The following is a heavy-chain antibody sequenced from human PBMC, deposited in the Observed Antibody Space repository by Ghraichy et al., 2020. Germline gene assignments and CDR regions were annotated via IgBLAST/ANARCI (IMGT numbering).Heavy chain of an antibody. Sequence: SETLSLTCTVSRGSVSSSSYYWSWMRPPPGKGLEWIGYIHYRGSTNYSPSLKSRVTISLDTSKNQVSLKLSSVTAADTAVYYCARALNPLYYSGLGSPLMDVWGQGATVTVSS. CDR1: RGSVSSSSYY. D-gene: IGHD3-10*01. J-gene: IGHJ6*02. CDR3: ARALNPLYYSGLGSPLMDV. V-gene: IGHV4-61*01. CDR2: IHYRGST.